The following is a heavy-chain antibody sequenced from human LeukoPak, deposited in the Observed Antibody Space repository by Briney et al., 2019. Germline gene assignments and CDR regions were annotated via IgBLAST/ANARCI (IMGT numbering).Heavy chain of an antibody. CDR3: ARGGRGGVVTRRYNWFDP. J-gene: IGHJ5*02. CDR1: GGSISSATYY. CDR2: NFYSGST. D-gene: IGHD3-3*01. Sequence: PSETLSLTCTVSGGSISSATYYWGWIRQPPGKGLEWIGINFYSGSTYYNPSLKSRLTLSVDTSKNQFSLKLSSVTAADTALYYCARGGRGGVVTRRYNWFDPWGQGTLVTVSS. V-gene: IGHV4-39*07.